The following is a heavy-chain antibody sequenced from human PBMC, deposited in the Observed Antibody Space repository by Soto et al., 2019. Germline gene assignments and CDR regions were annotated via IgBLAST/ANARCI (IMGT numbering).Heavy chain of an antibody. Sequence: SETLSLTCTVSGGSISSSSYYWGWIRQPPGEGLEWIGSIYYSGSTYYNPSLKSRVTISVDTSKNQFSLKLSSVTAADTAVYYCARHLLRIVVGELDYWGQGTLVTVSS. CDR3: ARHLLRIVVGELDY. D-gene: IGHD3-22*01. V-gene: IGHV4-39*01. J-gene: IGHJ4*02. CDR2: IYYSGST. CDR1: GGSISSSSYY.